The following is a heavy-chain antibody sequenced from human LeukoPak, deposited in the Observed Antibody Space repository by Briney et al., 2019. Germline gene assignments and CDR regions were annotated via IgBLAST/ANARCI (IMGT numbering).Heavy chain of an antibody. Sequence: GGSLRLSCVASGFTFTNHEMNWVRQAPGKGLEWVSYITTSGSTIYYADSVKGRFTISRDNAKNSLYLQMNSLRAKDTAVYYCVRDRDIAYLRADFWGQGTLVTVSS. CDR3: VRDRDIAYLRADF. J-gene: IGHJ4*02. CDR1: GFTFTNHE. V-gene: IGHV3-48*03. D-gene: IGHD5-12*01. CDR2: ITTSGSTI.